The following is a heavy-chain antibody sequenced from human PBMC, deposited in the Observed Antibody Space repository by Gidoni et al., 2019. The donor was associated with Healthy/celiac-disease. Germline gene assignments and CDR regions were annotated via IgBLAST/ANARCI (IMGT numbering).Heavy chain of an antibody. CDR2: ISSSSSYI. J-gene: IGHJ4*02. V-gene: IGHV3-21*01. Sequence: EVQLVESGGGLVNPGGSLRLFCAASGFTFSSYSMNWVRQAPGKGLEWVSSISSSSSYIYYADSVKGRFTINRDNAKNSLYLKMNSLRAKDTAGYYCARWRYDILTGYPQFDYWGQGTLVTVSS. CDR1: GFTFSSYS. CDR3: ARWRYDILTGYPQFDY. D-gene: IGHD3-9*01.